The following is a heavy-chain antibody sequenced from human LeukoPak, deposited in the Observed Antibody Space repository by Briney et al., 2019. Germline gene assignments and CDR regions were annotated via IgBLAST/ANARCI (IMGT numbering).Heavy chain of an antibody. Sequence: SETLSLTCTVSGGSISSYYWDWIRQPPVKALEWIGYVSYTGTTNYNPSLNSRVTISVDSSKNQFSLELTSVTAADTAVYYCARHLMGISWYVFDPWGQGTLVTVSS. CDR1: GGSISSYY. V-gene: IGHV4-59*08. CDR3: ARHLMGISWYVFDP. D-gene: IGHD6-13*01. J-gene: IGHJ5*02. CDR2: VSYTGTT.